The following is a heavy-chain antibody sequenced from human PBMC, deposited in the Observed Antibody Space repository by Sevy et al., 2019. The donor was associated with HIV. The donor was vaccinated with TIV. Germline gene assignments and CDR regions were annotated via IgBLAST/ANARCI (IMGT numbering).Heavy chain of an antibody. D-gene: IGHD1-26*01. J-gene: IGHJ3*02. CDR2: AKRKSDGGSI. CDR1: GCSFKNVW. V-gene: IGHV3-15*01. Sequence: GGSLRLSCAGSGCSFKNVWMTWVRQTPGKGLEWVGHAKRKSDGGSIDYGSPVNGRFTISRDDSKDMLYLQMSSLKTEDTGVYFCATVLGAGAAGAFEIWGQGTMVTVSS. CDR3: ATVLGAGAAGAFEI.